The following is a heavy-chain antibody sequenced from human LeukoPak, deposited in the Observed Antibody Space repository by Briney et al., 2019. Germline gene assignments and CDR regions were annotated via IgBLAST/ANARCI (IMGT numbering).Heavy chain of an antibody. D-gene: IGHD6-19*01. J-gene: IGHJ5*02. CDR2: IKQDGTEK. Sequence: GGSLRLSCAASGFTFSSYRMSWVRQAPGKGLEWVASIKQDGTEKYYLDSLEDRFTISRDNAKNSVHLQINRLRAEDTAVYYCARRGTIAVPVFWFDPWGQGTLVIVSS. CDR3: ARRGTIAVPVFWFDP. V-gene: IGHV3-7*01. CDR1: GFTFSSYR.